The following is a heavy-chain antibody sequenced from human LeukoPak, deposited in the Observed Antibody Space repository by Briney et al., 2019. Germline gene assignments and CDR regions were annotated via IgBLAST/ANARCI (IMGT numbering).Heavy chain of an antibody. CDR3: ARVADTAMLYFDY. J-gene: IGHJ4*02. CDR1: GVSISSYY. Sequence: PSETLSLTCTVSGVSISSYYWSWLRQPAGKGLAWIGSIPSDWDTNYNPSLKSRVTISVDTSKNQFSLKRSSVTAADTAVYYCARVADTAMLYFDYWGQGTLVTVSS. V-gene: IGHV4-4*07. CDR2: IPSDWDT. D-gene: IGHD5-18*01.